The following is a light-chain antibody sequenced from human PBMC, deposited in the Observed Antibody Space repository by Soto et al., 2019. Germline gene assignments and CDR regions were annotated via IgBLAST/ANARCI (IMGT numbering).Light chain of an antibody. CDR2: DAS. CDR3: QQRSIWPGT. J-gene: IGKJ1*01. V-gene: IGKV3-11*01. CDR1: QSVSSY. Sequence: LMSSPATRSVSGGGRATRSCRASQSVSSYFAWYQQKPGQAPRLLIYDASNRATGIPARFSGSGSGTEFTLTISSLQSEDFAVYYCQQRSIWPGTFGQGTKVDNK.